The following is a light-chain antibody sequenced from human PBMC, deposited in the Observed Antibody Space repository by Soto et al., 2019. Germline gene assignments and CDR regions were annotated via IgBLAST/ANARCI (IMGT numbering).Light chain of an antibody. V-gene: IGKV1-5*01. CDR1: QSINNW. CDR3: QQYNSN. J-gene: IGKJ4*01. Sequence: IQMTQSPSTVSASVGDRVTITCRASQSINNWLAWYQQKPGKAPKLLIYDVSSLGSGVSSRCSGSGSGAEFTLSIRSLESDDFATYYCQQYNSNFGGGTRVEIK. CDR2: DVS.